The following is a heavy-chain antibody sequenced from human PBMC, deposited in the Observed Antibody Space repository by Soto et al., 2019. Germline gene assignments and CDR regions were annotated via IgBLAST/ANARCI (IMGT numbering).Heavy chain of an antibody. Sequence: EVQLVESGGGLVKPGGSLSLSCAASGFTFSNAWMNWVRQAPGKGLEWVGRIKSKIDGGTTDYAAPVKGRFSISRDDSENTLNLQMNSLKTEDTGVYYCTEDPNSGRYYLGGAYWGQGTLVTVSS. CDR2: IKSKIDGGTT. D-gene: IGHD1-26*01. J-gene: IGHJ4*02. V-gene: IGHV3-15*07. CDR1: GFTFSNAW. CDR3: TEDPNSGRYYLGGAY.